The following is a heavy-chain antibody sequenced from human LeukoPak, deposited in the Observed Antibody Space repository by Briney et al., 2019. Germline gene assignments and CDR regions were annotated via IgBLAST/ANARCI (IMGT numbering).Heavy chain of an antibody. D-gene: IGHD6-6*01. CDR2: ISSSSSYI. J-gene: IGHJ4*02. V-gene: IGHV3-21*01. CDR3: ARGPRGSSSITYFDY. Sequence: WWALRLSCASSGFTFSRYSMNWVRPAPGKGLEWVSSISSSSSYIYYADSVKGRFTISRDNAKNSLYLQMNSLRAEDTAVYYCARGPRGSSSITYFDYWGQGTLVTLSS. CDR1: GFTFSRYS.